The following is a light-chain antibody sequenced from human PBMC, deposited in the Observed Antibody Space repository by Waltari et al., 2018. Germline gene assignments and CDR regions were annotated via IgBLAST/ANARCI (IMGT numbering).Light chain of an antibody. Sequence: DIVMTQSPASLAVSLGESATINCKSSQSVLYNSNNKNYLAWYQQKPGQPPKLLIYWASTRQSGVPDRFSGGGSGTDFTLTISSLQAEDVAVYYCQQYYSSPRTFGQGTKVEIK. J-gene: IGKJ1*01. CDR1: QSVLYNSNNKNY. CDR2: WAS. V-gene: IGKV4-1*01. CDR3: QQYYSSPRT.